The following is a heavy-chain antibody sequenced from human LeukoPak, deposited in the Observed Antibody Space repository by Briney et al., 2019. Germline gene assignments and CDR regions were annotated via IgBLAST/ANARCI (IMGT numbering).Heavy chain of an antibody. CDR1: GGSVSSGNYY. Sequence: SETLSPTCTVSGGSVSSGNYYWSWIRQPPGKGLEWIGNIYYSGSTNYNPSLKSRVTISVDTSKNQFSLKLNSVTAADTAVYYCARVAYYYDSSGYRFDYWGQGTLVTVSS. V-gene: IGHV4-61*01. D-gene: IGHD3-22*01. CDR3: ARVAYYYDSSGYRFDY. CDR2: IYYSGST. J-gene: IGHJ4*02.